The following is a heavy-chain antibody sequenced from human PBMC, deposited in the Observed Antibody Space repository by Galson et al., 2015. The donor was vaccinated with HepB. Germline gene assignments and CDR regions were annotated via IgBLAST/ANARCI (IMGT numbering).Heavy chain of an antibody. CDR1: GFSLSTSGVG. Sequence: PALVKPTQTLTLTCTLSGFSLSTSGVGVGWIRQPPGKALEWLALIYWDDDTRYNSSLRSRLTITKDTSKNQVVMTMTNMDPVDTGKYYCVRYNSGWFVQYRDAFDMWGQGTMVTVSS. V-gene: IGHV2-5*04. J-gene: IGHJ3*02. D-gene: IGHD6-19*01. CDR3: VRYNSGWFVQYRDAFDM. CDR2: IYWDDDT.